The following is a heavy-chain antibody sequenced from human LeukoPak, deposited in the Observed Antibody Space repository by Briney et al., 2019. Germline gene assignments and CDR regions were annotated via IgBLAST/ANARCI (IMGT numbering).Heavy chain of an antibody. CDR2: IYHSGDT. V-gene: IGHV4-61*05. D-gene: IGHD3-3*01. Sequence: SETLSLTCTVSGGSISSRNYYWAWIRQPPGKGLEWIGYIYHSGDTKYNPSLKSRVTISVDTSKNQFSLRLSSVTAADTAVYYCAREFLGLDYWGQGTLVTVSS. CDR3: AREFLGLDY. J-gene: IGHJ4*02. CDR1: GGSISSRNYY.